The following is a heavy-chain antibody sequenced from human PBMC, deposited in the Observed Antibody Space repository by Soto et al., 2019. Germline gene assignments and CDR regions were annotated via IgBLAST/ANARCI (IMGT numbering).Heavy chain of an antibody. D-gene: IGHD1-26*01. CDR2: TSGSGGSA. Sequence: EVQLLQSGGGLVQPGMSLRISCVASGFSFSSYAMSWVRQAPGKGLEWVSSTSGSGGSAYYADSVKGRFTSARDNSKNTLHLEVSSLRAEATAVDYCAKGGGLRNKLLYGYYLHGMDVWGQGTTVTVSS. CDR3: AKGGGLRNKLLYGYYLHGMDV. CDR1: GFSFSSYA. V-gene: IGHV3-23*01. J-gene: IGHJ6*02.